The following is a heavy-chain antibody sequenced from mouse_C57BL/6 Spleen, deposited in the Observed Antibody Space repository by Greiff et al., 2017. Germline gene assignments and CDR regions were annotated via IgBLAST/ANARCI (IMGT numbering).Heavy chain of an antibody. CDR2: ISYDGSN. Sequence: DVQLQESGPGLVKPSQSLSLTCSVTGYSITSGYYWNWIRQFPGNKLEWMGYISYDGSNNYNPSLNNRISITRDTSKNQFFLKLTSVTTEDTATYYCARGGGYWYCDVWGTGTTVTVSS. J-gene: IGHJ1*03. CDR1: GYSITSGYY. V-gene: IGHV3-6*01. CDR3: ARGGGYWYCDV.